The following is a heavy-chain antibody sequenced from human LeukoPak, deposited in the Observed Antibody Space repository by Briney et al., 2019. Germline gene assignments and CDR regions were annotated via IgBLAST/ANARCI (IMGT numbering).Heavy chain of an antibody. CDR3: ARLHYGDPTSWFDP. CDR1: GYSISSGYY. J-gene: IGHJ5*02. Sequence: SETLSLTCTVSGYSISSGYYWGWIRQPPGKGLEWIGEINHSGSTNYNPSLKSRVTISVDTSKNQFSLKLSSVTAADTAVYYCARLHYGDPTSWFDPWGQGTLVTVSS. CDR2: INHSGST. D-gene: IGHD2-21*02. V-gene: IGHV4-38-2*02.